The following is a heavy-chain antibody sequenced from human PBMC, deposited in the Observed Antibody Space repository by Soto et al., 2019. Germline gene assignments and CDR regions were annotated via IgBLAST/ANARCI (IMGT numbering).Heavy chain of an antibody. CDR1: GFTFSSYG. Sequence: PWGSLRLSCSASGFTFSSYGMHWVRQAPGKGLEWVAVIWYDGSNKYYADSVKGRFTISRDNSKNTLYLQMNSLRAEDTAVYYCARGRGLVRGVKSRYFDYWGQGTLVTVSS. D-gene: IGHD3-10*01. CDR2: IWYDGSNK. J-gene: IGHJ4*02. V-gene: IGHV3-33*01. CDR3: ARGRGLVRGVKSRYFDY.